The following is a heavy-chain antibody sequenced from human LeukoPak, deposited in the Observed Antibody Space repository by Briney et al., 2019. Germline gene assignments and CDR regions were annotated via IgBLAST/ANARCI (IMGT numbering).Heavy chain of an antibody. D-gene: IGHD3-9*01. CDR2: IYTSGSA. CDR1: GGSISSYY. CDR3: ARAHILTGYSDDAFDI. V-gene: IGHV4-4*07. J-gene: IGHJ3*02. Sequence: ETLSLTCTVSGGSISSYYGSWIRQPAGKGLEWIGRIYTSGSANYNPSLKSLVTMSVDTSNNQFSLKLSSVTAADTAVYYCARAHILTGYSDDAFDIWGQGTMVTVSS.